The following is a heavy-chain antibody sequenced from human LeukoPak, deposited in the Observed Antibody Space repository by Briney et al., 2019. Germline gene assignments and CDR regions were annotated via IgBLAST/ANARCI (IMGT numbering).Heavy chain of an antibody. Sequence: SETLSLTCTVSGGSISSYYWSRIRQPPGKGLEWIGYIYYSGSTNYNPSLKSRVTISVDTSKNQFSLNLSSVTAADTAVYYCARSPTSSNFDIWGQGTMVTVSS. J-gene: IGHJ3*02. V-gene: IGHV4-59*08. CDR3: ARSPTSSNFDI. CDR1: GGSISSYY. CDR2: IYYSGST.